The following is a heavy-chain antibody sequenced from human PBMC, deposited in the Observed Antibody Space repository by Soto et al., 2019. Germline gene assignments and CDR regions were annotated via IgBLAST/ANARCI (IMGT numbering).Heavy chain of an antibody. CDR3: TKDLWRGYYGPLDS. D-gene: IGHD4-17*01. Sequence: QVQLVESGGGVVQPGRSLRLSCAASGFTFSSFGMHWVRQAPGKGLEWLAVISNDGSNKYYVDSVKGRFTISRDNSNNTLYLQMNSLRAEDTDVYYCTKDLWRGYYGPLDSWGQGTLVTVSS. CDR2: ISNDGSNK. J-gene: IGHJ4*02. V-gene: IGHV3-30*18. CDR1: GFTFSSFG.